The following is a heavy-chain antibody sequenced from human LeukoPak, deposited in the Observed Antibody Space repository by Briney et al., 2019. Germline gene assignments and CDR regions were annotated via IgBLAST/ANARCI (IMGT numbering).Heavy chain of an antibody. D-gene: IGHD3-22*01. Sequence: GGSLRLSCAASGFTFSSYSMNWVRQAPGKGLEWVSSISSSSSCIYYADSVKGRFTISRDNAKNSLYLQMNSLRAEDTAVYYCARGGSYYYDSSGYPLDYWGQGTLVTVSS. V-gene: IGHV3-21*01. CDR2: ISSSSSCI. CDR1: GFTFSSYS. J-gene: IGHJ4*02. CDR3: ARGGSYYYDSSGYPLDY.